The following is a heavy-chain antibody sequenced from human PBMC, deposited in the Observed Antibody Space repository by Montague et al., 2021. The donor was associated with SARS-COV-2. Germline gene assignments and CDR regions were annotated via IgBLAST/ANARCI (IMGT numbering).Heavy chain of an antibody. CDR1: GFTFSSYA. Sequence: SLRLSCAASGFTFSSYAMSWVRQAPGKGLGWVSAISGSGGSTYYADSVKGRLTISRDNSKNTLYLQMNSLRAEDTAVYYCSKDIYGSGSYSDNFDYWGQGTLVTVSS. J-gene: IGHJ4*02. V-gene: IGHV3-23*01. CDR2: ISGSGGST. D-gene: IGHD3-10*01. CDR3: SKDIYGSGSYSDNFDY.